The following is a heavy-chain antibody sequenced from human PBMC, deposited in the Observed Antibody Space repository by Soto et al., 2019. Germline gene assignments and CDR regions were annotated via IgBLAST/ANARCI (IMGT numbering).Heavy chain of an antibody. CDR3: ARVASGSYDWIDP. CDR2: INPDGSRT. Sequence: EVQLVESGGGLVQPGGSLRLSCAASKFTFTSYWMHWVRQAPGKGLMWVSRINPDGSRTTYADSVKGRFAISRDNAKNTVFLQMNSLRVEDTAVYYCARVASGSYDWIDPWGHGSLVTVSS. V-gene: IGHV3-74*01. D-gene: IGHD1-26*01. CDR1: KFTFTSYW. J-gene: IGHJ5*02.